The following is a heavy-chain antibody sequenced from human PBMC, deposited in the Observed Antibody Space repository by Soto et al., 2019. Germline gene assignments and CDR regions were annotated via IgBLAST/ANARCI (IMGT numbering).Heavy chain of an antibody. J-gene: IGHJ5*02. CDR3: AKVNTLTIKVNWFDP. CDR2: ITGSGGNT. D-gene: IGHD4-17*01. CDR1: GFTFSSSA. Sequence: EVQVLESGGGLVQPGGSLRLSCVASGFTFSSSAMSWVRQAPGKGLEWVSGITGSGGNTYYAASVKGRFTISRVNSENTLYLQMNSLRADDPAFYYCAKVNTLTIKVNWFDPWGQGTLVTVAS. V-gene: IGHV3-23*01.